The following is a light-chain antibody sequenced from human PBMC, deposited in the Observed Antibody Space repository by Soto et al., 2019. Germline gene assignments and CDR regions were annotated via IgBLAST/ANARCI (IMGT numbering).Light chain of an antibody. CDR2: DTS. J-gene: IGKJ1*01. V-gene: IGKV3D-15*01. CDR3: QQYNSYS. Sequence: EIAMTHSPATLSVSPWEIATLSCRASQSVSSDLAWYHQKPGQAPRLLIYDTSSRASGIPDRFSGSGSGTEFTLTISSLQPDDFATYYCQQYNSYSFGQGTKVDI. CDR1: QSVSSD.